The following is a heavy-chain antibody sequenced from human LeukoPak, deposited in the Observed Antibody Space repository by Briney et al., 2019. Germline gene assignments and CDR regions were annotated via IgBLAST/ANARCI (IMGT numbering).Heavy chain of an antibody. CDR3: AGGGDRYCGGDCESTTSPEYYFDY. CDR1: GGSFSGYY. CDR2: INHSGST. J-gene: IGHJ4*02. Sequence: SETLSLTCAVYGGSFSGYYWSWLRQPPGKGLEWIGEINHSGSTNYNPSLKSRVTISVDTSKNQFSLKLSSVTAADTAVYYCAGGGDRYCGGDCESTTSPEYYFDYWGQGTLVTVSS. D-gene: IGHD2-21*02. V-gene: IGHV4-34*01.